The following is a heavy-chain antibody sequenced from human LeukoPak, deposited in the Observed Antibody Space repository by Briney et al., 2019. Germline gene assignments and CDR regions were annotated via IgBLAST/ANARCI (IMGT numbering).Heavy chain of an antibody. CDR1: GYTFTSYY. V-gene: IGHV1-46*01. CDR3: AREAVGAQPGYYGMDV. CDR2: INPSGGST. Sequence: ASVKVSCKASGYTFTSYYMHWVRQAPGQGLEWMGLINPSGGSTSYAKKFQGRVTMTRDTSTSTVYKELSSLRSEDTAVYYCAREAVGAQPGYYGMDVWGQGTTVTVSS. D-gene: IGHD1-26*01. J-gene: IGHJ6*02.